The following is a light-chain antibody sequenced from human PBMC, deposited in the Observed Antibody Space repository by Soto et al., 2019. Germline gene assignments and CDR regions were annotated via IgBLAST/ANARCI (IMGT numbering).Light chain of an antibody. CDR1: ASNIGSNS. CDR3: AAWDDSLNGVL. J-gene: IGLJ2*01. Sequence: QSVLTQPPSASGTPGQRVTLSCSGGASNIGSNSVTWYQQLPGTAPKLVLFGNNQRPSGVPDRIFGSRSGTSASLAISGLQSEDAADYYCAAWDDSLNGVLFGGGTKLTVL. V-gene: IGLV1-44*01. CDR2: GNN.